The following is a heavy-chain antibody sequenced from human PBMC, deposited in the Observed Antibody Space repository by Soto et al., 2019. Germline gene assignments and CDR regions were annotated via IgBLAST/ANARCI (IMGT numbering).Heavy chain of an antibody. J-gene: IGHJ6*02. CDR1: GFTFSSYG. CDR2: ISYDGSNK. D-gene: IGHD6-6*01. V-gene: IGHV3-30*18. CDR3: AKEGSSSLEGNYYYYYGMDV. Sequence: QVQLVESGGGVVQPGRSLRLSCAASGFTFSSYGMHWVRQAPGKRLEWVAVISYDGSNKYYADSVKGRFTISRDNSKNTLYLQMNSLRAEDTAVYYCAKEGSSSLEGNYYYYYGMDVWGQGTTVTVSS.